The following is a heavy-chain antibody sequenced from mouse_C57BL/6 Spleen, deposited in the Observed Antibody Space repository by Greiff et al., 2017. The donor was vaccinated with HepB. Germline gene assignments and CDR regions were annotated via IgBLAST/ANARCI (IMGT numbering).Heavy chain of an antibody. Sequence: VQLQQSGPELVKPGASVKIPCKASGYTFTDYNMDWVKQSHGKSLEWIGDINPNNGGTICNQKFKGKATLTVDKSSSTAYMELRSLTSEDTAVYYCARYALLRSYAMDYWGQGTSVTVSS. J-gene: IGHJ4*01. D-gene: IGHD1-1*01. CDR1: GYTFTDYN. V-gene: IGHV1-18*01. CDR2: INPNNGGT. CDR3: ARYALLRSYAMDY.